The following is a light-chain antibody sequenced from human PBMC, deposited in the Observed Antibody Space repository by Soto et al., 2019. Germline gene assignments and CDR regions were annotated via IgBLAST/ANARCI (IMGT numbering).Light chain of an antibody. J-gene: IGLJ1*01. CDR1: SSDVGIYNY. CDR2: EVS. Sequence: QSALTQRASVSGSPGQSIAISCTGSSSDVGIYNYVSWYQQHPGKVPKLIIYEVSKRPSGVSNRFSGSKSGNTASLTISGLQAEDEADYYCSSYTTSSTRVFGTGTKVTVL. V-gene: IGLV2-14*01. CDR3: SSYTTSSTRV.